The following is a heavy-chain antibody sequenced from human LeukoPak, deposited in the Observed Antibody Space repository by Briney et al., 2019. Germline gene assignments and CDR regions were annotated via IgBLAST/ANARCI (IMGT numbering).Heavy chain of an antibody. V-gene: IGHV3-66*01. CDR3: ARDALGDFWSGYHDY. J-gene: IGHJ4*02. D-gene: IGHD3-3*01. Sequence: GGSLRLSCAASGFTVSSNYMSWVRQAPGKGLEWVSVIYSGGSTYYADSVKGRFIISRDNSKNTLYLQMNSLRAEDTAVYYCARDALGDFWSGYHDYWGQGTLVTVSS. CDR2: IYSGGST. CDR1: GFTVSSNY.